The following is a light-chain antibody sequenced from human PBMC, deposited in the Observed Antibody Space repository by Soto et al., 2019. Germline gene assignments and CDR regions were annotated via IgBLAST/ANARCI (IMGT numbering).Light chain of an antibody. V-gene: IGLV2-14*03. CDR3: TSYTGDNTVV. J-gene: IGLJ2*01. Sequence: QSVLTQPASVSGSPGQSITISCTGTNNDVGAFDYVSWYQQHPGKAPKLILYDVNLRPSGISPRFSGSKSDNTASLTISGLLAEDDGLYYCTSYTGDNTVVFGGGTKVTVL. CDR1: NNDVGAFDY. CDR2: DVN.